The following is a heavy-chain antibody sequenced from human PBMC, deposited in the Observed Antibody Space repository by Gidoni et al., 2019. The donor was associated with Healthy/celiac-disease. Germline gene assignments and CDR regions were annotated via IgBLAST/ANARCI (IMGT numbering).Heavy chain of an antibody. CDR1: GFTFSSYA. CDR2: ISGSGGST. J-gene: IGHJ3*02. Sequence: EVQLLESGGGLVQPGGSLRLSCAASGFTFSSYAMSWVRQAPGKGLEWVSAISGSGGSTYYADSVKGRFTISRDNSKNTLYLQMNSLRAEDTAVYYCAKDLSNGCGGDCYSNAFDIWGQGTMVTVSS. CDR3: AKDLSNGCGGDCYSNAFDI. D-gene: IGHD2-21*02. V-gene: IGHV3-23*01.